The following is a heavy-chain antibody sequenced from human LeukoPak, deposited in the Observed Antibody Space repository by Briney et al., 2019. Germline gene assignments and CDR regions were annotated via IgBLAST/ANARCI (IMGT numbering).Heavy chain of an antibody. CDR2: IKQDGSEK. Sequence: GGSLRLSCAASGFTFSSYWMSWVRQAPGKGLEWVANIKQDGSEKYYVDSVKGRFTISRDNAKNSLYLQMNSLRAEDTAVYYCARGRTGIAVAGVYYYWGQGTLVTVSS. CDR1: GFTFSSYW. D-gene: IGHD6-19*01. CDR3: ARGRTGIAVAGVYYY. J-gene: IGHJ4*02. V-gene: IGHV3-7*01.